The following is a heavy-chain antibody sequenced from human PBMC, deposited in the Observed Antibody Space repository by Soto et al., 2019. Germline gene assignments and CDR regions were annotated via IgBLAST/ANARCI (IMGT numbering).Heavy chain of an antibody. CDR2: ISGSGGST. D-gene: IGHD3-3*01. J-gene: IGHJ4*02. V-gene: IGHV3-23*01. CDR3: AKATYGGITIFGVGGPYDY. Sequence: PGGSLRLFCAASGFTFSSYAMSRVRQAPGKGLEWVSAISGSGGSTYYADSVKGRFTISRDNSKNTLYLQMNSLRAEDTAVYYCAKATYGGITIFGVGGPYDYWGQGTLVTVSS. CDR1: GFTFSSYA.